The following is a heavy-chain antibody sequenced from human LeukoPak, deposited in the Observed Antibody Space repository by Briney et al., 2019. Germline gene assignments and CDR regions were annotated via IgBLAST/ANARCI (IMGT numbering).Heavy chain of an antibody. V-gene: IGHV1-69*04. CDR2: IIPILGIA. CDR3: ARADQQLVGFDY. Sequence: SVKVSCKASGGTFSSYAISWVRQAPGQGLEWMGRIIPILGIANYAQKFQGRVTITADKSTSTAYMELSSLRSEDTAVYYCARADQQLVGFDYWGQGTLVTVSS. D-gene: IGHD6-13*01. CDR1: GGTFSSYA. J-gene: IGHJ4*02.